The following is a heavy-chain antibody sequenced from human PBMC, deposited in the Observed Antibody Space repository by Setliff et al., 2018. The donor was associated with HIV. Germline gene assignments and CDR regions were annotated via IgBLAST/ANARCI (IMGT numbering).Heavy chain of an antibody. CDR2: IYYSGST. J-gene: IGHJ6*02. CDR3: ARRYYDSSYGMDV. CDR1: GGSFSSDSYY. V-gene: IGHV4-39*07. Sequence: PSETLSLTCSVSGGSFSSDSYYWGWIRQFPGKGLEWIGSIYYSGSTYYHPSLKSRVTMSVDTSKKQFSLKLSSVTAADTAVYYCARRYYDSSYGMDVWGQGTTVTVSS. D-gene: IGHD3-22*01.